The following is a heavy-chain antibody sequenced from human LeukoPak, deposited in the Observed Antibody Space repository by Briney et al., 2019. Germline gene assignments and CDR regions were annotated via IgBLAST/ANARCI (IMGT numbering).Heavy chain of an antibody. CDR3: ARGPLWRYFDY. D-gene: IGHD1-1*01. CDR2: ISSNGGST. Sequence: GGSLRLSCAASGFTFSSYAMHWVRQAPGKGLEYVSAISSNGGSTYYANSVKGRFTISRDNSKNTLYLQMGSLGAEDMAVYYCARGPLWRYFDYWGQGTLVTVSS. V-gene: IGHV3-64*01. CDR1: GFTFSSYA. J-gene: IGHJ4*02.